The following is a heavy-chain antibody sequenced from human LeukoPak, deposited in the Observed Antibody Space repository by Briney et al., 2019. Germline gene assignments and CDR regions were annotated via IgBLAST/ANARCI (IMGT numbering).Heavy chain of an antibody. D-gene: IGHD3-10*01. V-gene: IGHV3-23*01. CDR2: MSRNSAKT. Sequence: PGGSLRLACAASGFTLSDYAISWVRQAPGGGLEWVSSMSRNSAKTYYADSVKGRFTISRDETNNTLFLQMNSLRAGNTALYYCAKGKAGFGELFDWGPRTLVTVSS. CDR1: GFTLSDYA. CDR3: AKGKAGFGELFD. J-gene: IGHJ4*02.